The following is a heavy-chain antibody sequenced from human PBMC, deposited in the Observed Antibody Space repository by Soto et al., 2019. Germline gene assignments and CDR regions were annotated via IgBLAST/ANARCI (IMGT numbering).Heavy chain of an antibody. Sequence: QVQLVESGGGVVQPGRSLRLSCAASGFTFSSYGMHWVRQAPGKGLEWVAVISYDGSNKYYADSVKGRLTISRDNSKNTLYLQMNSLRAEDTAVYYCAKGRGGGAFDYWGQGTLVTVSS. V-gene: IGHV3-30*18. CDR1: GFTFSSYG. D-gene: IGHD2-15*01. CDR2: ISYDGSNK. CDR3: AKGRGGGAFDY. J-gene: IGHJ4*02.